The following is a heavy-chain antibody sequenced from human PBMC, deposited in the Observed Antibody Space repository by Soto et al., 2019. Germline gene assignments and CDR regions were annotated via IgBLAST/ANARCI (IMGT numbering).Heavy chain of an antibody. J-gene: IGHJ4*02. D-gene: IGHD6-19*01. CDR3: ARDRENNGWFAPFVY. CDR1: GFTFSSHP. V-gene: IGHV3-30-3*01. Sequence: QVQLVESGGGVVQPGRSLRLSCAASGFTFSSHPMHWVRQAPGKGLEWVAVLSYDGTNKYYADSVKGRFTISRDNSKNTLYLQMNSLRAEDTAVYYCARDRENNGWFAPFVYWGQGTLVTVSS. CDR2: LSYDGTNK.